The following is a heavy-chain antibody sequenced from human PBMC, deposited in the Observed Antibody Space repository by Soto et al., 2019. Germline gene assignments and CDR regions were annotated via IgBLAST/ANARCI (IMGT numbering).Heavy chain of an antibody. J-gene: IGHJ4*02. Sequence: GGSLRLSCAASGFTYSNYAMSWVRQAPGQGLEWVSTVSGSGSHTYYADSVTGRFTISRDNSQNTLYLHMNSLRAGDTAVYFCAKGMIGYDKPYECWGQGTLVTVSS. CDR1: GFTYSNYA. CDR2: VSGSGSHT. D-gene: IGHD5-12*01. CDR3: AKGMIGYDKPYEC. V-gene: IGHV3-23*01.